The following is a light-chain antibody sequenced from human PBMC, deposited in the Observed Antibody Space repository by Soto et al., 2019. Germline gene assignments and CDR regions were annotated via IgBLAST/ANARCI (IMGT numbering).Light chain of an antibody. CDR1: SSDVGGYNY. J-gene: IGLJ2*01. Sequence: QSVLTQPASVSGSPGQSITISCTGTSSDVGGYNYVSWYQQYPGKAPKLIIHEVNNRPSGVSNRFSGSKSGNTASLTISGLQAEDEADYYCSSYTTSSTLIFGGGTKLPVL. CDR2: EVN. CDR3: SSYTTSSTLI. V-gene: IGLV2-14*01.